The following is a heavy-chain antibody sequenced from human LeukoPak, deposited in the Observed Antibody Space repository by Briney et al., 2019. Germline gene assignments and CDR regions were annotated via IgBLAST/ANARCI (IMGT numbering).Heavy chain of an antibody. D-gene: IGHD3-3*01. Sequence: SVKVSCKASGGTFSSYAISWVRQAPGQGLEWMGGIIPIFGTANYAQKFQGRVTITADESTSTAYMELSSLRSEDTAVYYCAREAQFFGVARELDVWGQGTTVTVSS. CDR1: GGTFSSYA. CDR3: AREAQFFGVARELDV. CDR2: IIPIFGTA. V-gene: IGHV1-69*13. J-gene: IGHJ6*02.